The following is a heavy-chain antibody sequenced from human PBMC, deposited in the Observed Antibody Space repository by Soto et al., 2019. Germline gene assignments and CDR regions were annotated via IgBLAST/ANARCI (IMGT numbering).Heavy chain of an antibody. CDR2: DYRDGSA. Sequence: SETLSLTCDVSGVSISSGNWWSWVRQSPEKGLEWIGEDYRDGSANYHPSLERRVAISVDTSKNQFSLRLNSVTAADTAMYYCARLIYDSRLNYLYFDSWGQGTLVTVSS. CDR3: ARLIYDSRLNYLYFDS. CDR1: GVSISSGNW. D-gene: IGHD3-22*01. V-gene: IGHV4-4*02. J-gene: IGHJ4*02.